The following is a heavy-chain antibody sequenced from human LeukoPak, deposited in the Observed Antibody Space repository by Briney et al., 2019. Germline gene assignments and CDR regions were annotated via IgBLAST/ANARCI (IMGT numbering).Heavy chain of an antibody. CDR1: GYTFTSYG. D-gene: IGHD4-11*01. CDR3: ARASHYPFDY. V-gene: IGHV1-18*01. CDR2: ISAYTGNT. Sequence: ASVKVSCTASGYTFTSYGISWVRQAPGQGLEWMGWISAYTGNTNYAQKLQGRVTMTTDTSTSTAYMELRSLRSDDTAVYYRARASHYPFDYWGQGTLVTVSS. J-gene: IGHJ4*02.